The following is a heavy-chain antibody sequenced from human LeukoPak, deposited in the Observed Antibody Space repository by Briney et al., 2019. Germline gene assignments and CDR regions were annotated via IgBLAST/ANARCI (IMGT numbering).Heavy chain of an antibody. Sequence: PGGSPRLSRAASGYXHSSHATSAGPHTPGKGLERGSAIRGRGGSTYYADSVKGRFTISRDNSKITLYLQMNSLRAEDTAVYYCAKDAPICGVVSGLCYFDYWGQGTLVTVSS. CDR1: GYXHSSHA. CDR2: IRGRGGST. V-gene: IGHV3-23*01. CDR3: AKDAPICGVVSGLCYFDY. D-gene: IGHD3-3*01. J-gene: IGHJ4*02.